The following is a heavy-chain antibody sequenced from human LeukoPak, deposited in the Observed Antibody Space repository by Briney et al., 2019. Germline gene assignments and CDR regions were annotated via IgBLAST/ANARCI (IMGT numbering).Heavy chain of an antibody. J-gene: IGHJ4*02. Sequence: GGSLRLSCAASGFTFSSSAMSRVRQAPGKGLEWVSAISNNGGYTYYADSVQGRFTISRDNSKSTLCLQMNSLRAEDTAVYYCARDRGRSFDYWGQGTLVTVSS. CDR2: ISNNGGYT. V-gene: IGHV3-23*01. CDR3: ARDRGRSFDY. CDR1: GFTFSSSA. D-gene: IGHD5-12*01.